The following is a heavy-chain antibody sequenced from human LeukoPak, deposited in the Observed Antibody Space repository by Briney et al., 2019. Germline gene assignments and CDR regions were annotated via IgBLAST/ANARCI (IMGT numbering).Heavy chain of an antibody. D-gene: IGHD4-17*01. CDR2: INPNTGAT. CDR3: ARTPYGDYSYNWFDP. CDR1: GYTFTGYF. V-gene: IGHV1-2*02. Sequence: ASVKVSCKASGYTFTGYFMHWVRQAPGHGLEWMGWINPNTGATNYTQKFRGRVTMTRDTSISTVYLELRGLKSDDTAAYYCARTPYGDYSYNWFDPWGQGTLVTVPS. J-gene: IGHJ5*02.